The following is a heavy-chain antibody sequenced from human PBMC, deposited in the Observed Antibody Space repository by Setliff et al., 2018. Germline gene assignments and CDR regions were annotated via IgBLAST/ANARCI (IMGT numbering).Heavy chain of an antibody. J-gene: IGHJ3*02. V-gene: IGHV1-18*01. CDR3: VRDRAAIVVGPPTAAFDI. CDR1: GFNFITYG. Sequence: ASVKVSCKTSGFNFITYGFSWVRQAPGQGLEWMGWISTDDGDTNFAQKFQGRVTLTTDTSTGTAYMEVRSLRSDDTAQYYCVRDRAAIVVGPPTAAFDIWGQGTMVTVSS. D-gene: IGHD2-2*01. CDR2: ISTDDGDT.